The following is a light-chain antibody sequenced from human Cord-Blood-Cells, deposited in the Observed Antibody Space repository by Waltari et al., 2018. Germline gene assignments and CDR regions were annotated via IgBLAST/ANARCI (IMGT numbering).Light chain of an antibody. V-gene: IGLV2-23*01. J-gene: IGLJ2*01. Sequence: QSALTQPASVSGSPGQSITISCTGTSIDVGSYNLVSWYQQHPGKAPKLRIYEGSKRPSGVSNRFSGSKSGNTASLTISGLQAEDEADYYCCSYAGSSTYVVFGGGTKLTVL. CDR2: EGS. CDR1: SIDVGSYNL. CDR3: CSYAGSSTYVV.